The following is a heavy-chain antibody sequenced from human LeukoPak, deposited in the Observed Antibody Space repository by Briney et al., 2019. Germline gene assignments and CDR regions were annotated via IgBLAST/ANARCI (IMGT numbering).Heavy chain of an antibody. D-gene: IGHD2-2*02. J-gene: IGHJ4*02. CDR1: GYTFTGYY. Sequence: ASVKVPCKASGYTFTGYYMHWVRQAPGQGLEWMGWINPNSGGTNYAQKFQGRVTMTRDTSISTAYMELSRLRSDDTAVYYCARVNLGYCSSTSCYTVDYWGQGTLVTVSS. CDR2: INPNSGGT. V-gene: IGHV1-2*02. CDR3: ARVNLGYCSSTSCYTVDY.